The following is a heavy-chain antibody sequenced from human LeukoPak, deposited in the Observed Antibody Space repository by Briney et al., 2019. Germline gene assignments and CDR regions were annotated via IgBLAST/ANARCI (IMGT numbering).Heavy chain of an antibody. CDR2: INHSGST. CDR1: GGSISSSSYY. CDR3: AREGIAVAGTRDP. J-gene: IGHJ5*02. D-gene: IGHD6-19*01. V-gene: IGHV4-39*07. Sequence: SETLSLTCTVSGGSISSSSYYWGWIRQPPGKGLEWIGEINHSGSTNYNPSLKSRVTISVDTSKNQFSLKLSSVTAADTAVYYCAREGIAVAGTRDPWGQGTLVTVSS.